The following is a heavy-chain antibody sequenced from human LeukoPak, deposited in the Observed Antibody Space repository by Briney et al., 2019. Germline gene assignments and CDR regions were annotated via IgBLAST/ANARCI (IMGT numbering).Heavy chain of an antibody. V-gene: IGHV4-39*01. CDR1: GGSISSSSYY. CDR2: IYYSGST. CDR3: ARGGTLTEVYNHWYFDL. D-gene: IGHD1-1*01. J-gene: IGHJ2*01. Sequence: SETLSLTRTVSGGSISSSSYYWGWIRQPPGKGLEWIGSIYYSGSTYYNPSLKSRVTISVDTSKNQFSLKLSSVTAADTAVYYCARGGTLTEVYNHWYFDLWGRGTPVTVSS.